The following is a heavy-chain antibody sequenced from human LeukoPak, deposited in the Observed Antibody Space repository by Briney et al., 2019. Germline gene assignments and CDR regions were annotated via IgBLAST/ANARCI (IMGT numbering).Heavy chain of an antibody. CDR2: IYNSGSA. V-gene: IGHV4-30-2*01. D-gene: IGHD6-19*01. J-gene: IGHJ4*02. CDR3: ATEAVVGSDGFDY. CDR1: GGSISSGGHS. Sequence: PSETLSLTCAVSGGSISSGGHSWHWIRQPQGKGLEWIGYIYNSGSAYSNPSLKSRVTISVDLSKNQFSLKINSVTAADTAVYYCATEAVVGSDGFDYWGQGTLVTVSS.